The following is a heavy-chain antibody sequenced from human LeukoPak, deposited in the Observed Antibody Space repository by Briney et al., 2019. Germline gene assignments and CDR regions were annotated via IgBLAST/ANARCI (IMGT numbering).Heavy chain of an antibody. Sequence: GESLKISCRVCGYSFTIYWIGWVRQLPGKGLEWMGIIYSGDSDTRYSPSFQGQVTISADKSISTAYLQWSSLKASGTAMYYCARRSTVTNYDYWGQGTLVTVSS. V-gene: IGHV5-51*01. D-gene: IGHD4-17*01. CDR1: GYSFTIYW. J-gene: IGHJ4*02. CDR3: ARRSTVTNYDY. CDR2: IYSGDSDT.